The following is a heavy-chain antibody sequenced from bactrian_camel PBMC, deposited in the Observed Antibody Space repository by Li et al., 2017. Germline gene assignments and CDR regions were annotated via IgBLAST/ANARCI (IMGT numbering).Heavy chain of an antibody. CDR2: INTGGGTT. V-gene: IGHV3S1*01. CDR1: GFTFSYYY. J-gene: IGHJ4*01. Sequence: VQLVESGGGLVQPGGSLRLSCAASGFTFSYYYMSWVRQAPGKGLEWVSTINTGGGTTYYADSVKGRFTISRDNVKNTVTLQMNYLSPEDTGTYYCAARLGFTANWGDWREPDYWGQGTQVTVS. D-gene: IGHD5*01. CDR3: AARLGFTANWGDWREPDY.